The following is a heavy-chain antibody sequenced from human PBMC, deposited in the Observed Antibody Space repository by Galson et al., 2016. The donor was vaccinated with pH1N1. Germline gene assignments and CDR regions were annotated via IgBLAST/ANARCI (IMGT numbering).Heavy chain of an antibody. D-gene: IGHD2-15*01. CDR1: GFIFTNSW. J-gene: IGHJ1*01. CDR2: VNNDGSST. V-gene: IGHV3-74*01. Sequence: CAASGFIFTNSWMHWVRQAPGRGLVWVARVNNDGSSTNYADSVKGRFTLSRDNAKNTVFLEMSSLRAEDTGAYYCVRGRYCSGGSCYSPTAEYFQHWGRGTLLTVSS. CDR3: VRGRYCSGGSCYSPTAEYFQH.